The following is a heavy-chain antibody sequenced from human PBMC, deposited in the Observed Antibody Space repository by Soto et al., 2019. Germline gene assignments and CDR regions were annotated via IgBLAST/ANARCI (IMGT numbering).Heavy chain of an antibody. CDR1: GFTFSSYW. D-gene: IGHD2-15*01. V-gene: IGHV3-74*01. J-gene: IGHJ4*02. CDR3: ARVYCSGSSCYRLDY. Sequence: GGSLRLSCAASGFTFSSYWMHRVRQAPGKGLVWVSRINSDGSSTSYADSVKGRFTISRDNAKNTLYLQMNSLRAEDTAVYYFARVYCSGSSCYRLDYWGQGTLVTVSS. CDR2: INSDGSST.